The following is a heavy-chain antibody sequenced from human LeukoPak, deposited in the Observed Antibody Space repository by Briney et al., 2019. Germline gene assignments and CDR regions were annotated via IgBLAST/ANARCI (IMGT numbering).Heavy chain of an antibody. J-gene: IGHJ4*02. CDR3: ARSLGGYYPDFDY. CDR1: GFTLSNSW. V-gene: IGHV3-74*01. CDR2: TNGDGNDI. D-gene: IGHD3-22*01. Sequence: GGSLRLSCAVSGFTLSNSWMHWVRQAPGKGLVWVARTNGDGNDISYADSVKGRFTISRDNSKNTLFLQMNSLRAEDTAVYFCARSLGGYYPDFDYWGQGTLVTVSS.